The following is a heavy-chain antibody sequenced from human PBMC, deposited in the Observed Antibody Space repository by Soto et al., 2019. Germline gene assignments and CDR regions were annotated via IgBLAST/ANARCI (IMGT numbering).Heavy chain of an antibody. CDR3: ARVYCSDGSCYSIDY. V-gene: IGHV1-46*03. D-gene: IGHD2-15*01. CDR1: GHASTSYY. J-gene: IGHJ4*02. Sequence: QVQLVQSGAEVKKPGASVKVSCKASGHASTSYYMHWVRQAPGQGLEWMGIINPSGGSTYAQKLQGRVTMTRDTSTSTVYMELSSLRSEDTAVYYCARVYCSDGSCYSIDYWGQGTLVTVSS. CDR2: INPSGGST.